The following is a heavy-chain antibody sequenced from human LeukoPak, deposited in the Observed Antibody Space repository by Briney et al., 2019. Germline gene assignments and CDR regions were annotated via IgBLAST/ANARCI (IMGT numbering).Heavy chain of an antibody. CDR2: IYYSGST. V-gene: IGHV4-39*07. J-gene: IGHJ5*02. Sequence: SEILSLTCTVSGGSISSSSYYWGWIRQPPGKGLEWIGSIYYSGSTYYNPSLKSRVTISVDTSKNQFSLKLSSVTAADTAVYYCARDQCSSSSCSVYNWFDPWGQGTLVTVSS. CDR3: ARDQCSSSSCSVYNWFDP. CDR1: GGSISSSSYY. D-gene: IGHD6-13*01.